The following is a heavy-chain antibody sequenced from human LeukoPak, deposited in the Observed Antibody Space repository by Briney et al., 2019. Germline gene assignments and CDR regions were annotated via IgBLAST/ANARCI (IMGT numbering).Heavy chain of an antibody. CDR2: IYSSGST. Sequence: PSETLSLTCTVSGGSINTQYWSWIRQPAGKGLEWIGRIYSSGSTNYNTSLMTRLTMSVDTSKNQISLNLHSVTAADTAVYYCARDLIHGSGTYFNPLGYRGLGILVTVSS. CDR1: GGSINTQY. V-gene: IGHV4-4*07. CDR3: ARDLIHGSGTYFNPLGY. J-gene: IGHJ4*02. D-gene: IGHD3-10*01.